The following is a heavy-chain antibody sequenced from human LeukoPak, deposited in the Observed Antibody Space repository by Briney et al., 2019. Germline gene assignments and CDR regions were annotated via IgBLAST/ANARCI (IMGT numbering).Heavy chain of an antibody. D-gene: IGHD3-3*01. CDR2: ISSSSSYI. J-gene: IGHJ4*02. CDR1: GFTFSSYS. CDR3: AREGDFWSGYYWYFDY. Sequence: GGSLRLSCAASGFTFSSYSMNWVRQAPGKGLEWVSSISSSSSYIYYADSVKGRFTIPRDNAKNSLYLQMNSLRAEDTAVYYCAREGDFWSGYYWYFDYWGQGTLVTVSS. V-gene: IGHV3-21*01.